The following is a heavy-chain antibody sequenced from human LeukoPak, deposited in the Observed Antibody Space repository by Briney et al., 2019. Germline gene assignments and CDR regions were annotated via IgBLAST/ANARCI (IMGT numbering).Heavy chain of an antibody. Sequence: SETLSLTCAVYGGSFSGYYWSWIRQPPGKGLEWIGEINHSGGTNYNPSLKSRVTISVDTSKNQFSLKLSSVTAADTAVYYCARGGRYCSSTSCYTKDNYYYYYMDVWGKGTTVTVSS. CDR3: ARGGRYCSSTSCYTKDNYYYYYMDV. CDR1: GGSFSGYY. CDR2: INHSGGT. D-gene: IGHD2-2*02. V-gene: IGHV4-34*01. J-gene: IGHJ6*03.